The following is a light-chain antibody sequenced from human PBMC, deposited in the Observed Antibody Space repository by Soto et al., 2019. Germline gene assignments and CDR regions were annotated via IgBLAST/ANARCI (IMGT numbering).Light chain of an antibody. CDR2: DAS. V-gene: IGKV1-39*01. J-gene: IGKJ5*01. CDR3: QQSHSPPIT. Sequence: DIQMTQSPSSLSASVGDRVTITCRASQSITTYLNWYQQKPGKAPKLLIHDASTSQSGVPSRFSGSGSGIDFTLTITSLQPDDSATYYCQQSHSPPITFGQGTRLEIK. CDR1: QSITTY.